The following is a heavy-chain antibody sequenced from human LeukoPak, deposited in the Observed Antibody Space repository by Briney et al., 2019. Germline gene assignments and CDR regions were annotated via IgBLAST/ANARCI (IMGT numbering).Heavy chain of an antibody. Sequence: QTGGSLRLSCAASGFTFSSYAMHWVRQAPGKGLEWVAVISYDGSNKYYADSVKGRFTISRDNSKNTLYLQMNSLRAEDTAVYYCARESLTGDPDAFDIWGQGTMVTVSS. J-gene: IGHJ3*02. CDR1: GFTFSSYA. V-gene: IGHV3-30-3*01. CDR2: ISYDGSNK. CDR3: ARESLTGDPDAFDI. D-gene: IGHD7-27*01.